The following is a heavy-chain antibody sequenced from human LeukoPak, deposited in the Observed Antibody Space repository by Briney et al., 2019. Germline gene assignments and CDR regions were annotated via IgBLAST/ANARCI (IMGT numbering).Heavy chain of an antibody. CDR3: AGGNFYDSSGHPYHFHY. CDR2: IYNSENT. V-gene: IGHV4-59*01. J-gene: IGHJ4*02. CDR1: GVSISSYY. Sequence: PPETPSLTCTVSGVSISSYYWSWIRQPPGKGLEWIGYIYNSENTNYNSSLKSRVTISEDTSKNQFSLNLTSVTAADTAVYYCAGGNFYDSSGHPYHFHYWGQGTLVTVPS. D-gene: IGHD3-22*01.